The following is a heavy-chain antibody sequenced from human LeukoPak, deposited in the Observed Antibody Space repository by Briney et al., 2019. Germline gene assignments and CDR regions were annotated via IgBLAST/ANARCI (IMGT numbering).Heavy chain of an antibody. CDR2: IIPILGIA. CDR3: AREPGYCSSTSCRTFDY. CDR1: GGTFSSYA. Sequence: SVKVSCKASGGTFSSYAISWVRQAPGQGPEWMGRIIPILGIANYAQKFQGRVTITADKSTSTAYMELSSLRSEDTAVYYCAREPGYCSSTSCRTFDYWGQGTLVTVSS. V-gene: IGHV1-69*04. J-gene: IGHJ4*02. D-gene: IGHD2-2*03.